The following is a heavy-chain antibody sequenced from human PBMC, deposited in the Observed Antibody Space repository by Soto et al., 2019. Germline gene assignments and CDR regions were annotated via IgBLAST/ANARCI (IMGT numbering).Heavy chain of an antibody. CDR3: ARDRVVAASLDNWFDP. CDR2: ISSSSSTI. J-gene: IGHJ5*02. V-gene: IGHV3-48*01. D-gene: IGHD2-15*01. Sequence: PGGSLRLSCAASGFTFSSYSMNWVRQAPGKGLEWVSYISSSSSTIYYADSVKGRFTISRDNAKNSLYLQMNSLRAEDTAVYYCARDRVVAASLDNWFDPWGQGTLVTVSS. CDR1: GFTFSSYS.